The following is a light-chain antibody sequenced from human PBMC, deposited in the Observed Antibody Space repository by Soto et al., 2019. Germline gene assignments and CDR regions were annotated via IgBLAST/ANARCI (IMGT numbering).Light chain of an antibody. CDR3: QHYNSYSEA. J-gene: IGKJ1*01. Sequence: IVVARSPATLSLAPGGRATLSCRASQSVSSNLAWYQQKPGQAPRLLIYDASNRATGIPSRFSGSGSGTEFTLTISSLQPDDFATYFFQHYNSYSEAFGQGTKVDIK. CDR1: QSVSSN. V-gene: IGKV3D-15*01. CDR2: DAS.